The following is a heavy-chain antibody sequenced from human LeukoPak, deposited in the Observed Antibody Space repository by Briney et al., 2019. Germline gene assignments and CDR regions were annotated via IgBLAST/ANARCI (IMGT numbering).Heavy chain of an antibody. J-gene: IGHJ6*02. CDR3: ATKRQQLGTYYYYYYGMDV. Sequence: GGSLRLSCAASGFTFSSYEMNWVRRAPGKGLEWVSYISSSGSTIYYADSVKGRFTISRDNAKNSLYLQMNSLRAEDTAVYYCATKRQQLGTYYYYYYGMDVWGQGTTVTVSS. CDR1: GFTFSSYE. CDR2: ISSSGSTI. D-gene: IGHD6-13*01. V-gene: IGHV3-48*03.